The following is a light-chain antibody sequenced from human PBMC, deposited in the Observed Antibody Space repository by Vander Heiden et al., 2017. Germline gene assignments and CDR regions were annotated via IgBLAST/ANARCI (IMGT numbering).Light chain of an antibody. J-gene: IGKJ1*01. CDR2: AAS. CDR1: QGISNY. CDR3: QKYNSAPRGT. V-gene: IGKV1-27*01. Sequence: DIQMTQSPSSLSASVGDRVTITCRASQGISNYLAWYQQKPGKVPKLLIYAASTLQSGVPSRFSGSGSGTDFTLTISSLQPEDVATYYCQKYNSAPRGTFGQGTKVXI.